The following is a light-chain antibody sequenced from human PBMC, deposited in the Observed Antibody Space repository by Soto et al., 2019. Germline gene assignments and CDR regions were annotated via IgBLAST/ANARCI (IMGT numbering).Light chain of an antibody. CDR1: QSISSN. V-gene: IGKV3-15*01. CDR3: QQHNNWPIT. J-gene: IGKJ5*01. Sequence: EIVMTQSPATLSVSPGERAALSCRASQSISSNLAWYQQKPGQAPRLLMFRTSSRATGFPARFSGSGSGTEFNLTISSLQSEDFALYFCQQHNNWPITFGQGTRLEIK. CDR2: RTS.